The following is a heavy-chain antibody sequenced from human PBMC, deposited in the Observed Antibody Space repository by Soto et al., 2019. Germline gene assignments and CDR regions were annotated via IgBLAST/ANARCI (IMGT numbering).Heavy chain of an antibody. J-gene: IGHJ6*02. Sequence: PGGSLRLSCAASGFTVSSNYMSWVRQAPGKGLEWVSVIYSGGSTYYADSVKGRFTISRDNSKNTLYLQMNSLRAEDTAVYYCARESRFITNLTYYYGSGSYSYGMDVWGQGTTVSVSS. V-gene: IGHV3-53*01. CDR3: ARESRFITNLTYYYGSGSYSYGMDV. CDR2: IYSGGST. CDR1: GFTVSSNY. D-gene: IGHD3-10*01.